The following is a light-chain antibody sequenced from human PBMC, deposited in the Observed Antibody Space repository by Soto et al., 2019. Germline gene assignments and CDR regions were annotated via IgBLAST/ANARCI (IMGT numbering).Light chain of an antibody. Sequence: DIQVTQSPSTLSASVGDRVTITCRASQSISSWLAWYQQKPGKAPKLLIYHAYSLESGVPSRFSGSESGTEFTLTISSLQPDDFATYYCQQYNSYSRTFGQGTKVDIK. CDR1: QSISSW. V-gene: IGKV1-5*01. CDR2: HAY. J-gene: IGKJ1*01. CDR3: QQYNSYSRT.